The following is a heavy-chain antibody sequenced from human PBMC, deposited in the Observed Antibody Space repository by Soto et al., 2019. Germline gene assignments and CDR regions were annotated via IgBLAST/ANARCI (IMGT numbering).Heavy chain of an antibody. D-gene: IGHD2-2*02. Sequence: PGGSLRLSCAASGFTFSIYSMNWVRQAPGKGLEWVSSISSSSSYIYYADSVKGRFTISRDNAKNSLYLQMNSLRAEDTAVYYCAREPGYCSSTSCYTGFDYWGQGTLVTVSS. CDR3: AREPGYCSSTSCYTGFDY. CDR1: GFTFSIYS. CDR2: ISSSSSYI. V-gene: IGHV3-21*01. J-gene: IGHJ4*02.